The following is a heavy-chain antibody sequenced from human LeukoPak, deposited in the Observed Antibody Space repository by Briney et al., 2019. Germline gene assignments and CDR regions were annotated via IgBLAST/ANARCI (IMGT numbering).Heavy chain of an antibody. J-gene: IGHJ4*02. CDR2: INPSGGST. D-gene: IGHD6-13*01. V-gene: IGHV1-46*01. CDR1: GYTFTSSY. Sequence: ASVKVSCKASGYTFTSSYMHWVRQAPGQGLEWMGIINPSGGSTSYAQKFQGRVTMTRDMSTSTVYMELSSLRSEDTAVYYCARAGAAAATLGDYWGQGTLVTVSS. CDR3: ARAGAAAATLGDY.